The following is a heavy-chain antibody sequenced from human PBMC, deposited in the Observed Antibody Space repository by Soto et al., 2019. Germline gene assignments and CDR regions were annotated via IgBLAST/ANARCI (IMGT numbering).Heavy chain of an antibody. CDR1: GYTFTSND. D-gene: IGHD4-17*01. CDR2: VNPNSGNT. V-gene: IGHV1-8*01. Sequence: GASVKASCKACGYTFTSNDINWVRQATGQGLEWMGWVNPNSGNTGYAQKFQGRVTMTRNTSISTAYMELSSLRSEDTAVYYCAQGYGDEENWFDPWGQGTQVTVSS. J-gene: IGHJ5*02. CDR3: AQGYGDEENWFDP.